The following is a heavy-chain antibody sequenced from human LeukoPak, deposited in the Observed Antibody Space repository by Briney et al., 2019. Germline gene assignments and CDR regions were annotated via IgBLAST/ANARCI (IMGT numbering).Heavy chain of an antibody. CDR3: ARVVSGGRYYYYYYMDV. Sequence: SETLSLTCAVYGGSFSGYYWSWIRQPPGKGLEWIGEINHSGSTNYNPSPKSRVTISVDTSKNQFSLRLTSVTAADTAVYYCARVVSGGRYYYYYYMDVWGKGTTVTVFS. V-gene: IGHV4-34*01. CDR1: GGSFSGYY. CDR2: INHSGST. D-gene: IGHD2-15*01. J-gene: IGHJ6*03.